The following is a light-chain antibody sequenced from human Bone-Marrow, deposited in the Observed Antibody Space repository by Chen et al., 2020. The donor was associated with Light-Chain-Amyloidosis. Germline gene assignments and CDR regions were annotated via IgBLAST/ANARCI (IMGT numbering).Light chain of an antibody. CDR1: QTISSNY. CDR2: GSS. V-gene: IGKV3-20*01. J-gene: IGKJ4*01. CDR3: QQDGTSPLT. Sequence: EIVLTQSPGTLSLSPGEGANLSCRASQTISSNYLTWYQQKFGQAPRLLIYGSSSRATGIPDRFTGSGSGTEFTLTINRLEPEDFAMYYCQQDGTSPLTFGGGTKVEIK.